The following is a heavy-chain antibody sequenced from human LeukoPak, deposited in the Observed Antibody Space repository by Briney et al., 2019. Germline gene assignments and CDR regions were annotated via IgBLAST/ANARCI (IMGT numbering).Heavy chain of an antibody. CDR1: GFTFSSYS. J-gene: IGHJ3*02. CDR3: ARNSPNYDYVWGSYRLTDAFDI. D-gene: IGHD3-16*02. CDR2: ISSSSSTI. V-gene: IGHV3-48*01. Sequence: PGGSLRLSCAASGFTFSSYSMNWVRQAPGKGLEWVSYISSSSSTIYYADSVKGRFTISRDNAKNSLYLQMNSLRAEDTAVYYCARNSPNYDYVWGSYRLTDAFDIWGQGTMVTVSS.